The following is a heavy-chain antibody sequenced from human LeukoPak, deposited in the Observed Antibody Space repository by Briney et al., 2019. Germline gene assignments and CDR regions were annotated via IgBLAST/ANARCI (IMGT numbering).Heavy chain of an antibody. V-gene: IGHV3-21*01. CDR3: ARSSGWYHRGPDYYYYYMDV. D-gene: IGHD6-19*01. CDR1: GFTFSSHS. J-gene: IGHJ6*03. CDR2: ISSSSSYI. Sequence: GGSLRLSCAASGFTFSSHSMNWVRQAPGKGLEWVSSISSSSSYIYYADSVKGRFTISRDNARNSLYLQMHSLRAEDTAIYYCARSSGWYHRGPDYYYYYMDVWGKGTTVTVS.